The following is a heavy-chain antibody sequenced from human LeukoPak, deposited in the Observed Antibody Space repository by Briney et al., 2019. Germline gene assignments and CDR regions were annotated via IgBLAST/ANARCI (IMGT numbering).Heavy chain of an antibody. J-gene: IGHJ4*02. Sequence: SETLSLTCTVSGGSISTYYWNWIRQPPGRGLEWIGYIYHSGSTNYNPSLKSRVTISLDTSKNQFSLKLSSVTAADTAVYHCARDGGLTFDYWGQGTLVPVSS. V-gene: IGHV4-59*01. CDR2: IYHSGST. CDR3: ARDGGLTFDY. CDR1: GGSISTYY. D-gene: IGHD3-22*01.